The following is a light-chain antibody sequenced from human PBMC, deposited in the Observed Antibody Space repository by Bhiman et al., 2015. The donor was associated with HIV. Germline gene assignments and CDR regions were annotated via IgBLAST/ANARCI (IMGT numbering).Light chain of an antibody. CDR1: SSNIGNHY. CDR2: DND. CDR3: GTWDNSLRAAI. J-gene: IGLJ2*01. V-gene: IGLV1-51*01. Sequence: QSVLTQPPSVSATPGQRVTVSCSGSSSNIGNHYVSWYQQVPGTAPKLLIYDNDKRLSAIPDRFSGSKSGTSATLDIIGLQPGDEAGYFCGTWDNSLRAAIFGGGTNLTVL.